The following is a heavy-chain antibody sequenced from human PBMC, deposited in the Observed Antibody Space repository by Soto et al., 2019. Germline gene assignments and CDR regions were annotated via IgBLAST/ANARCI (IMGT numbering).Heavy chain of an antibody. CDR2: INTNTGDT. CDR1: GYTFTGYH. V-gene: IGHV1-2*04. J-gene: IGHJ5*02. CDR3: ARWVGASNWFDP. Sequence: QVQLVQSGAEVKEPGASVKVSCKTSGYTFTGYHIQWVRQAPGQGLEWMGGINTNTGDTDYAQKFQGWVTMTRDTSINTAYVQLSRLTSDDTAVYYCARWVGASNWFDPWGQGTLVAVSS. D-gene: IGHD1-26*01.